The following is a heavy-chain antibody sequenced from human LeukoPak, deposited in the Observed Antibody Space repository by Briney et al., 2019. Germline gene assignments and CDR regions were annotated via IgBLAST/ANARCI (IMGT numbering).Heavy chain of an antibody. CDR2: IYHSGST. D-gene: IGHD3-22*01. Sequence: SETLSLTCAVSGGSISSSNWWGWVRQPPGKGLAWIGEIYHSGSTYYNPSLKSRVTISVDRSKNQFSLKLSSVTAADTAVYYCARAYYDSSGYYPLGMDVWGQGTTVTVSS. CDR3: ARAYYDSSGYYPLGMDV. V-gene: IGHV4-4*02. J-gene: IGHJ6*02. CDR1: GGSISSSNW.